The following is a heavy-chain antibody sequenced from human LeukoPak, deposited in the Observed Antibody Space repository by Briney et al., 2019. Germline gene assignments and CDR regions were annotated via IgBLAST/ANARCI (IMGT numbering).Heavy chain of an antibody. Sequence: GASVKVSCKASGYTFTGYYMHWVRQATGHRLEWTAWINPNSGGTNYAQKFQGRVTMTRDTSISTAYMELSRLRSVDTAVYYCARVGGSNVYWGQGTLVTVSS. J-gene: IGHJ4*02. V-gene: IGHV1-2*02. CDR3: ARVGGSNVY. CDR1: GYTFTGYY. CDR2: INPNSGGT.